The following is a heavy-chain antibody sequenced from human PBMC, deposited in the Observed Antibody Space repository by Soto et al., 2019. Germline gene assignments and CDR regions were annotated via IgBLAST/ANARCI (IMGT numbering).Heavy chain of an antibody. Sequence: EVQLVESGGGLVQPGRSLRLSCAASGFTFDDYAMHWVRQAPGKGLEWVSGISWNSGSIGYADSVKGRFTISRDNAKNSLYLQMNSLRAEDTALYYCAKGRSRGWQSFDYWGQGTLGTVSS. CDR1: GFTFDDYA. D-gene: IGHD6-19*01. J-gene: IGHJ4*02. CDR2: ISWNSGSI. CDR3: AKGRSRGWQSFDY. V-gene: IGHV3-9*01.